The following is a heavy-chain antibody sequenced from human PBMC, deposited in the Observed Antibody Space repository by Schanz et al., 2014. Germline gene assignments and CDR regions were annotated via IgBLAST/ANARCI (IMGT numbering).Heavy chain of an antibody. Sequence: QVQLQESGPGLVKPSQTLSLTCTVSGGSIRSGTYYWSWIRQPAGKALEWVGRVFPNGITNYNPSLRGRVPMSLDCAKNHCSRALTSLTAADTAVYYCARDTTWRLDLWGRGTLVAVSS. CDR1: GGSIRSGTYY. CDR3: ARDTTWRLDL. V-gene: IGHV4-61*02. J-gene: IGHJ2*01. CDR2: VFPNGIT. D-gene: IGHD1-1*01.